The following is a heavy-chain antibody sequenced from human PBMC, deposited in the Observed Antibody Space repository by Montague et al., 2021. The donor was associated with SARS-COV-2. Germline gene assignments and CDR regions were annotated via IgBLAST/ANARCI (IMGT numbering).Heavy chain of an antibody. CDR3: ARLLRSCTNGVCRTYYYYALDV. D-gene: IGHD2-8*01. J-gene: IGHJ6*02. CDR2: IYYSGST. Sequence: SETLSLACTVSGGSISGSYWSWIRQPPGKGLEWIGYIYYSGSTKYNPSLESRVAVSVDWSKNQVSLKLTSVTAADTAVYYCARLLRSCTNGVCRTYYYYALDVWGQGTTVTVSS. CDR1: GGSISGSY. V-gene: IGHV4-59*01.